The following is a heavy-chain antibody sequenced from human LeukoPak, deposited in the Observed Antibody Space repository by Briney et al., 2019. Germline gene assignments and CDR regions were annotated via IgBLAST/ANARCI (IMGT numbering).Heavy chain of an antibody. D-gene: IGHD5-18*01. CDR3: AKDRLDTSMIIES. V-gene: IGHV3-30*02. CDR1: GFNFRSYG. J-gene: IGHJ4*02. Sequence: GGSLRLSCAASGFNFRSYGMHWVRQTPGRGLEWVTFIRFDGSNKYYADSVKGRFTISRDNSKNTLSLQMNSLRAEDTAVYYCAKDRLDTSMIIESWGQGTLVSVSP. CDR2: IRFDGSNK.